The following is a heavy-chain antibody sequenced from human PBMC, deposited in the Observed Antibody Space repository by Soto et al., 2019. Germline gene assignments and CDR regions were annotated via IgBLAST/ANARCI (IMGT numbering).Heavy chain of an antibody. CDR2: IYYSGST. CDR1: GGFISSGGYF. Sequence: QVQLQESGPGLVKPSQTLSLTCTVSGGFISSGGYFWSWIRQHPGKGLEWIGFIYYSGSTYYNPSLKSRVTIAVDTSKNQFSLKRSSVTAADTAVYYCAREGAAPYYYYGMDVWGQGTTVTVSS. CDR3: AREGAAPYYYYGMDV. V-gene: IGHV4-31*03. D-gene: IGHD6-6*01. J-gene: IGHJ6*02.